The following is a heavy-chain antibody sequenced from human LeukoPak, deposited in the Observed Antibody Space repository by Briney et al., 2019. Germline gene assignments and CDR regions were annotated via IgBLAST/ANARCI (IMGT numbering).Heavy chain of an antibody. D-gene: IGHD6-25*01. CDR2: IHHSGIT. CDR3: ARQYTSGSGYYFDY. CDR1: AYSISSGYY. V-gene: IGHV4-38-2*01. J-gene: IGHJ4*02. Sequence: PSETLSLTCAVSAYSISSGYYWGWIRQPPGKGLEWIASIHHSGITYYNPSLKSRVTTSVDTSKNHFSLKMSSVTAADSAVYYCARQYTSGSGYYFDYWGQGALVSVSS.